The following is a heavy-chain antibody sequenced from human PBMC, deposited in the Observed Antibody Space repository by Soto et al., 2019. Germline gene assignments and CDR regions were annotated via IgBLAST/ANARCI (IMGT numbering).Heavy chain of an antibody. Sequence: SETLSLTCSVSGGSINHYYWGWIRQPPGKGLEFIGYIFYSGNTKYSPSLKSRLTISVDTSQNQFSLKLRSVTAADTAMYYCARIKLGYTYGSILDFWGQGIPVPVSS. CDR3: ARIKLGYTYGSILDF. CDR1: GGSINHYY. CDR2: IFYSGNT. J-gene: IGHJ4*02. D-gene: IGHD5-18*01. V-gene: IGHV4-59*01.